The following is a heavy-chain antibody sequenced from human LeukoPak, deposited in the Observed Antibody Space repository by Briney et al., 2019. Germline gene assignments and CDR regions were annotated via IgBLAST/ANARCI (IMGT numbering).Heavy chain of an antibody. CDR2: IYSGDT. CDR3: ARDMEGNDY. CDR1: GFTVSSNS. D-gene: IGHD3-10*01. Sequence: GGSLRLSCTVSGFTVSSNSMSWVRQAPGKGLEWVSFIYSGDTHYSDSVKGRFTISRDHSKNTLYLQMNSLRAEDTAVYYCARDMEGNDYWGQGTLVTVSS. V-gene: IGHV3-53*01. J-gene: IGHJ4*02.